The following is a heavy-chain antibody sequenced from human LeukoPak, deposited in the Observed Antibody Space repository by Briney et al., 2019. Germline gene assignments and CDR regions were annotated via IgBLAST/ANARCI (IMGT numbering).Heavy chain of an antibody. V-gene: IGHV1-46*01. CDR1: GYTFTGYY. D-gene: IGHD5-24*01. CDR3: ARARDGYNFGGSYYFDY. Sequence: ASVKVSCKASGYTFTGYYMHWVRQAPGQGLEWMGWINPSGGSTSYAQKFQGRVTMTRDTSTSTVYMELSSLRSEDTAVYYCARARDGYNFGGSYYFDYWGQGTLVTVSS. CDR2: INPSGGST. J-gene: IGHJ4*02.